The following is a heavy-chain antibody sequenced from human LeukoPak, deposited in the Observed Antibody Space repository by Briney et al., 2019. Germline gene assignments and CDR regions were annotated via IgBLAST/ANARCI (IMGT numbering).Heavy chain of an antibody. V-gene: IGHV3-23*01. Sequence: GGSLRLTCAASGFTFSSYAMSWVRQATGKGLEWVSAISGSGDNTYHADSVKGRFTISRDNSKNTLYLQMNSLRAEDTAVYYCAKTGASDYWGQGTLVTVSS. CDR3: AKTGASDY. D-gene: IGHD1-26*01. CDR1: GFTFSSYA. J-gene: IGHJ4*02. CDR2: ISGSGDNT.